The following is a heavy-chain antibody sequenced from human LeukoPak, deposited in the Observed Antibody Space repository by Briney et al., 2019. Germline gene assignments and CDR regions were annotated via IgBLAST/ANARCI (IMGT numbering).Heavy chain of an antibody. J-gene: IGHJ6*02. V-gene: IGHV4-31*03. CDR2: IYYSGST. CDR1: GVSISSGGYY. CDR3: AREGAITIFGSTHYYGMDV. Sequence: SQTLSLTCTVSGVSISSGGYYWSWIRQHPGKGLEWIGYIYYSGSTYYNPSLKSRVTISVDTSKNQFSLKLSSVTAADTAVYYCAREGAITIFGSTHYYGMDVWGQGTTVTVSS. D-gene: IGHD3-3*01.